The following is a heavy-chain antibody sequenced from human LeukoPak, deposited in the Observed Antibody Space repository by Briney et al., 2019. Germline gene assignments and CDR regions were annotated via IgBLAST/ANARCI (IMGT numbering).Heavy chain of an antibody. V-gene: IGHV3-21*01. Sequence: GGSLRLSCAASGFTFSDHYMNWVREAPGKGLEWGSSISSSSSYIYSADSGKGRFTISRDNAKTSLYLQMNSLRAEDTAVYYCARDSDASGYPTGWFDPWGQGTLVTVSS. CDR3: ARDSDASGYPTGWFDP. CDR1: GFTFSDHY. D-gene: IGHD3-3*01. CDR2: ISSSSSYI. J-gene: IGHJ5*02.